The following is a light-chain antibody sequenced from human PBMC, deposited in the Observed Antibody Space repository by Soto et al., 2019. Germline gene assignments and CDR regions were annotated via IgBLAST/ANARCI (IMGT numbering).Light chain of an antibody. CDR2: DAS. J-gene: IGKJ1*01. V-gene: IGKV1-5*01. CDR3: QQYNIYSGLT. Sequence: DIQMTQSPSTLSASVGDRVTITCRASQNINNLLAWYQQKPGRAPQLLIYDASSLESGVPSRFSASGSGTEFTLTISSLQPDDFATYYSQQYNIYSGLTFGQGTKVEVK. CDR1: QNINNL.